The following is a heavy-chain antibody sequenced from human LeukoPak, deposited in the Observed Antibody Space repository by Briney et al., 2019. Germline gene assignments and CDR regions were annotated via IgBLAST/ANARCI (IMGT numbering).Heavy chain of an antibody. V-gene: IGHV3-9*01. CDR1: GFTFDDYA. D-gene: IGHD3-10*01. CDR2: ISWNSGSI. J-gene: IGHJ3*02. Sequence: GGSLRLSCTDSGFTFDDYAMHWVRQAPGKGLEWVSGISWNSGSIGYADSVKGRFTISRDNAKNSLYLQMNSLRAEDTALYYCAKGHPMVRGVSDAFDIWGQGTMVTVSS. CDR3: AKGHPMVRGVSDAFDI.